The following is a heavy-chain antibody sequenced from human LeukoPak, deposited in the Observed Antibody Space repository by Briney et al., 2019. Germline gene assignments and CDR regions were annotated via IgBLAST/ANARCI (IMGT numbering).Heavy chain of an antibody. D-gene: IGHD3-10*01. CDR2: IRNDGTNK. V-gene: IGHV3-30*02. J-gene: IGHJ4*02. CDR1: GFSFSSYG. CDR3: AKIPLWVREKLPIDY. Sequence: GGSLRLSCAASGFSFSSYGMHWVRQAPGKGLEWVALIRNDGTNKYYADSVKGRFTISRDNSKNTLYLQMNSLRTEDTAVYYCAKIPLWVREKLPIDYWGQGTLVTVSS.